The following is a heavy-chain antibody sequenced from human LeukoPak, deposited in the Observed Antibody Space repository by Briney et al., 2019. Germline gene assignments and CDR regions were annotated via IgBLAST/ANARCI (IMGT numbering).Heavy chain of an antibody. CDR3: ARSMHITMVRGVIINPSYYFDY. V-gene: IGHV4-4*07. Sequence: SETLSLTCTASGGTISSYYWSWIRQPPGKGLEWIGRIYTSGSTNYNPALKSRVTMSVDTSKNQFSLKLSSVTAADTAVYYCARSMHITMVRGVIINPSYYFDYWGQGTLVTVSS. D-gene: IGHD3-10*01. CDR2: IYTSGST. CDR1: GGTISSYY. J-gene: IGHJ4*02.